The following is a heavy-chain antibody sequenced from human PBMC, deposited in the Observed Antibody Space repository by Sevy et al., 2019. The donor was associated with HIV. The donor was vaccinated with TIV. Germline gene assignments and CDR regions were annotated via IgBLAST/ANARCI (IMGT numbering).Heavy chain of an antibody. Sequence: GGSLRLSCAASGFTVNSNYMTWVRQAPGKGLEGVSVIHSDDTTYHADSVKDRFTISRVNFKNRLYLHMSSLRAEDTAVYYCARGKSGYGYALDYWGQGTLVTVSS. CDR1: GFTVNSNY. J-gene: IGHJ4*02. D-gene: IGHD5-18*01. V-gene: IGHV3-66*01. CDR3: ARGKSGYGYALDY. CDR2: IHSDDTT.